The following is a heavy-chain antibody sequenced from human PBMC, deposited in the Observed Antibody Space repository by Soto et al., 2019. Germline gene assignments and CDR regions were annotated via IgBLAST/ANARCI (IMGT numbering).Heavy chain of an antibody. CDR3: AKDRDGGTGMDV. J-gene: IGHJ6*01. CDR2: ISYDGSNK. CDR1: GFTFSSYG. V-gene: IGHV3-30*18. Sequence: GESLKISCAASGFTFSSYGMHWVRQAPGKGLEWVAVISYDGSNKYYADSVKGRFTISRDNSKNTLYLQMNSLRAEDTAVYYCAKDRDGGTGMDVWGQGTTVTVSS. D-gene: IGHD3-10*01.